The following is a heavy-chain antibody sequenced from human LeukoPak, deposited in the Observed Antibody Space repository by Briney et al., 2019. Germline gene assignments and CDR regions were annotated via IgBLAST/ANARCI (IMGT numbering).Heavy chain of an antibody. CDR2: IYYSGST. CDR3: ARVDSREMATTKNYFDY. V-gene: IGHV4-39*07. CDR1: GGSISSSSYY. J-gene: IGHJ4*02. Sequence: SETLSLTCTVSGGSISSSSYYWGWIRQPPGKGLEWIGSIYYSGSTYYNPSLKSRVTISVDTSKNQFSLKLSSVTAADTAVYYCARVDSREMATTKNYFDYWGQGTLVTVSS. D-gene: IGHD5-24*01.